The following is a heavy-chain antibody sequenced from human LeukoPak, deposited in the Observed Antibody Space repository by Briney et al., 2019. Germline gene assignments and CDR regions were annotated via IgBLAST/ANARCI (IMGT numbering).Heavy chain of an antibody. CDR2: IRSKAYGETA. D-gene: IGHD1-26*01. J-gene: IGHJ5*02. V-gene: IGHV3-49*03. CDR1: GFTFGDYA. Sequence: GGSLRLSCTASGFTFGDYAMSWIRQAPGKGLEWVGFIRSKAYGETADYAASVKGRFTISRDDSKAIAYLQMNSLKTEDTAVYYCGRSGRYRPSDLWGQGTLVTVSS. CDR3: GRSGRYRPSDL.